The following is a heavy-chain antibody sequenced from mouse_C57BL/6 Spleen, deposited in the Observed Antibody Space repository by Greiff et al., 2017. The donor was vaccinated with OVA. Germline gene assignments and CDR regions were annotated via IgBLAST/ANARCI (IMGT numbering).Heavy chain of an antibody. Sequence: VQLQQPGAELVRPGSSVKLSCTASGYTFTSYWMHWVKQRPIQGLEWIGNIDPSDSETHYTQKFKDKATLTVDKSSSTAYMQLSSLTSEDSAVYYCARGGAYYSNYEAYWGQGTLVTVSA. CDR2: IDPSDSET. J-gene: IGHJ3*01. V-gene: IGHV1-52*01. D-gene: IGHD2-5*01. CDR3: ARGGAYYSNYEAY. CDR1: GYTFTSYW.